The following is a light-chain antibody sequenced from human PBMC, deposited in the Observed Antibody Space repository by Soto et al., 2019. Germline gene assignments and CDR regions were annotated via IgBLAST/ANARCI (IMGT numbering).Light chain of an antibody. CDR1: QSINSS. CDR3: QQCNEWPRT. V-gene: IGKV3-11*01. Sequence: EIVLTQSPATLSLSPGERATLSCRASQSINSSLAWYQQKPGQAPKLLIFDASSRDTGFPARFSGSGSGTDFTLTIGSLQPEDFAVYYCQQCNEWPRTFGQGTKVEIK. CDR2: DAS. J-gene: IGKJ1*01.